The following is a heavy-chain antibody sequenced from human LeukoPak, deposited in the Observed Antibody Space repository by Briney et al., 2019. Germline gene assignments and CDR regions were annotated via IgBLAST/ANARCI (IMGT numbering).Heavy chain of an antibody. CDR2: IYYSGST. J-gene: IGHJ6*04. CDR3: ARDTVTAAEGYYYYGMDV. Sequence: SETLSLTCTVSGGSLSSGSYYWSWLRQPPGKGLEWIGYIYYSGSTNYNPSLKSRVTMSVDTSKNQFSLKLSSVTAADTAVYYCARDTVTAAEGYYYYGMDVWGKGTTVTVSS. D-gene: IGHD4-11*01. V-gene: IGHV4-61*01. CDR1: GGSLSSGSYY.